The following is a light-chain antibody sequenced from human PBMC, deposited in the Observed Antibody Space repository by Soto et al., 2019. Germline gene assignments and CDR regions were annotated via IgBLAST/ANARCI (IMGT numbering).Light chain of an antibody. J-gene: IGLJ1*01. CDR3: SSYTSSHTYV. CDR1: SSDVGGSNF. CDR2: DVN. V-gene: IGLV2-14*01. Sequence: QSALTQPASVSGSPGQSITFSCTGTSSDVGGSNFVSWYQQHPGKAPTLMIYDVNNRPSGVSKRFSGSKSGNTASLTISGLQAEDEAYYYCSSYTSSHTYVFGTGTKLTVL.